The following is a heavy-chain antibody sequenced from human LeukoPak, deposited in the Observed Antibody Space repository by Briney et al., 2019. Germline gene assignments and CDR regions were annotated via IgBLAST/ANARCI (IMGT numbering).Heavy chain of an antibody. V-gene: IGHV3-53*01. CDR2: INTDGSA. J-gene: IGHJ4*02. CDR1: GFTVSRNY. CDR3: ASRSVSSRYGDFDY. Sequence: GGSLRLSCAAPGFTVSRNYMGWARQAPGKGLEWVSIINTDGSANYADSVKGRFTISRDNSKNTLYLQMNNLRAEDAAVYYCASRSVSSRYGDFDYWGQGTLVTVSS. D-gene: IGHD6-25*01.